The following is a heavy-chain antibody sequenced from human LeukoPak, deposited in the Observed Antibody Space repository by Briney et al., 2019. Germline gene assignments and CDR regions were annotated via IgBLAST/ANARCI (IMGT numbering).Heavy chain of an antibody. V-gene: IGHV3-21*01. D-gene: IGHD5-12*01. CDR3: ARDYEIY. CDR2: ISSSSSYI. J-gene: IGHJ4*02. Sequence: PGGSLRLSCAASGFTFSSYGMHWVRQAPGKGLEWVSSISSSSSYIYYGDSVKGRFTISRDNAKDSLYLQMNSLRAEDTAVYYCARDYEIYWGQGTLVTVSS. CDR1: GFTFSSYG.